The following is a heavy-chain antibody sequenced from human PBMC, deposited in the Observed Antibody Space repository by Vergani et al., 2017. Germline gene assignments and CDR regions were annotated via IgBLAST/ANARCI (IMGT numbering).Heavy chain of an antibody. CDR1: GGSISSTTNY. V-gene: IGHV4-39*07. J-gene: IGHJ4*02. CDR3: AKGGVDNIAAHLFDY. Sequence: QLQLQESGPGLVKPSETLSLTCTVSGGSISSTTNYWGWIRQPPGKGLGWIGSNDYSGSTYYNPSLKSRVTISVATSKNQFSLQLSSVTDADTAVYYCAKGGVDNIAAHLFDYWGQGSLVTGSS. D-gene: IGHD6-13*01. CDR2: NDYSGST.